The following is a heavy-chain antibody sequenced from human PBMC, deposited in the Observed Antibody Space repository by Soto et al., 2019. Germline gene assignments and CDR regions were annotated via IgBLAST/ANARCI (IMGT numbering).Heavy chain of an antibody. J-gene: IGHJ6*02. Sequence: SETLSLTWAVYGGSFSGYYWSWIRQPPGKGLEGSGEINHRGSTNYNPCLKSRVPISVDTSKNQFSLKLSSVTAADTAVYYCARVVLRFYLVATITETLDYYYRLDVWGQGPMVT. CDR3: ARVVLRFYLVATITETLDYYYRLDV. CDR1: GGSFSGYY. CDR2: INHRGST. V-gene: IGHV4-34*01. D-gene: IGHD5-12*01.